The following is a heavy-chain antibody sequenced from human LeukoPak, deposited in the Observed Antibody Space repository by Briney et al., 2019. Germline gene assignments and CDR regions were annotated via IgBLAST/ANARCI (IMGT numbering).Heavy chain of an antibody. V-gene: IGHV4-34*01. J-gene: IGHJ1*01. Sequence: PSETLSLTCAVYGGSFSGYYWSWIRQPPGKGLEWIGEINHSGSTNYNPSLKSRVTISVDTSKNQFSLKLSSVTAEDTAVYYCARPRYSSSWYNAEYFQHWGQGTLVTVSS. CDR2: INHSGST. CDR3: ARPRYSSSWYNAEYFQH. CDR1: GGSFSGYY. D-gene: IGHD6-13*01.